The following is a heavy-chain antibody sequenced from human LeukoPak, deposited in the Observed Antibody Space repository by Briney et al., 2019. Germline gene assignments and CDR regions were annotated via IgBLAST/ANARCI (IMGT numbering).Heavy chain of an antibody. J-gene: IGHJ4*02. D-gene: IGHD3-16*01. CDR3: ARAQGGSRPTFDY. CDR1: GGSISSYY. V-gene: IGHV4-59*01. CDR2: IYYSGST. Sequence: PSETLYLTCTVSGGSISSYYWSWIRQPPGKGLEWIGYIYYSGSTNYNPSLKSRVTISVDTSKNQFSLKLSSVTAADTAVHYCARAQGGSRPTFDYWGQGTLVTVSS.